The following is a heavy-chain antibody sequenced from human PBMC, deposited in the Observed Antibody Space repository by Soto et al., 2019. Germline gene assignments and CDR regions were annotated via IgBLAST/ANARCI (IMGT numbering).Heavy chain of an antibody. V-gene: IGHV3-23*01. J-gene: IGHJ4*02. CDR3: ARRITSSFDS. CDR1: GFTFSIYN. D-gene: IGHD1-20*01. Sequence: EVQLLESGGGLVQPGGSLRLSCVASGFTFSIYNMNWVRQAPGKGLEWVSVITGSGDYTNYADSVKGRFTISRDNSKNPLYLQMNILRAEATAVYFCARRITSSFDSWGQGTLVTVSS. CDR2: ITGSGDYT.